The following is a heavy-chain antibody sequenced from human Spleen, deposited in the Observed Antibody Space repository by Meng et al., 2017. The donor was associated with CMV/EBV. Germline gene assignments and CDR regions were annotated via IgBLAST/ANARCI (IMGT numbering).Heavy chain of an antibody. CDR2: ITPIFATT. J-gene: IGHJ4*02. CDR1: GGTFSSYA. Sequence: SVKVSCKASGGTFSSYAISWVRQAPGQGLEWMGGITPIFATTNYAQKLQDRVTMTTDTSTGTAYMELRSLRSDDTAVYYCARDIGGTDFDYWGQGTLVTVSS. CDR3: ARDIGGTDFDY. D-gene: IGHD1-26*01. V-gene: IGHV1-69*05.